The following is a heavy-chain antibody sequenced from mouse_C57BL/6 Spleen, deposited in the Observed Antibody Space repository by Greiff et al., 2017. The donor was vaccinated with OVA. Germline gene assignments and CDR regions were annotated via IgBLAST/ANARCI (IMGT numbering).Heavy chain of an antibody. D-gene: IGHD1-1*01. V-gene: IGHV5-16*01. Sequence: EVQGVESEGGLVQPGSSMKLSCTASGFTFSDSYLAWVRQVPEKGLEWVANINYDGSSTYYLDSLKSRFIFLRDNAKNILYLQIGSLKSEDTATYYCARGEDYYGFFGYWGQGTTLTVSS. J-gene: IGHJ2*01. CDR1: GFTFSDSY. CDR3: ARGEDYYGFFGY. CDR2: INYDGSST.